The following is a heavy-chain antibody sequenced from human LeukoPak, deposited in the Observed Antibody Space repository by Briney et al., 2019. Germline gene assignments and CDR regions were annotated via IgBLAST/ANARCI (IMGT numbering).Heavy chain of an antibody. V-gene: IGHV3-23*01. D-gene: IGHD2-2*01. Sequence: GGSLRLSCAASGFTFSDYYMSWIRQAPGKGLEWVSAISGSGGGTYYADSVKGRFTISRDNSKNMLFLQMNSLRAEDTAVYYRAKGRDSTSCYDNWGQGTLATVSS. CDR1: GFTFSDYY. CDR3: AKGRDSTSCYDN. CDR2: ISGSGGGT. J-gene: IGHJ4*02.